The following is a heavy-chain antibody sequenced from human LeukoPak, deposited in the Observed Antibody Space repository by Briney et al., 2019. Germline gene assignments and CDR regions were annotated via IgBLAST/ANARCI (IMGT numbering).Heavy chain of an antibody. CDR1: GVSISSSSYY. Sequence: SETLSLICTVSGVSISSSSYYWGWLRQPPGKGLEWIGSIYYSGSTYYNPSLKSRVTISVDTSKNQFSLKLSSVTAADTAVYYCARDRKYEDYGMDVWGQGTTVTVSS. CDR2: IYYSGST. D-gene: IGHD2-15*01. CDR3: ARDRKYEDYGMDV. V-gene: IGHV4-39*07. J-gene: IGHJ6*02.